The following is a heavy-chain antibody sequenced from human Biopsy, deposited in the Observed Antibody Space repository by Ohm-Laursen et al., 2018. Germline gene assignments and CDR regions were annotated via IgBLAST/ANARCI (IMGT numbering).Heavy chain of an antibody. CDR2: IIAVSGLV. Sequence: GSSVKVSCSASGGTFSNYAISWVRQAPGEGLEWMGGIIAVSGLVNYAPKFQGRVSITADKSTTTAYMELSNLKSEDTAVYYCATPFQYYDSWGGYPPFDHWGQGTLVTVSS. J-gene: IGHJ4*02. V-gene: IGHV1-69*17. D-gene: IGHD3-3*01. CDR3: ATPFQYYDSWGGYPPFDH. CDR1: GGTFSNYA.